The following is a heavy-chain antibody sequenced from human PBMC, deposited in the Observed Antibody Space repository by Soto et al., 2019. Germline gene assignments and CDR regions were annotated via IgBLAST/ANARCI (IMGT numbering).Heavy chain of an antibody. CDR2: VSASGLNT. Sequence: EVQLLESGGKLVQPGGSLTLSCAASGFTFSTYAMAWFRQAPGKGLEWVSGVSASGLNTDYADPVKGRFYISRDNSKNTVSLHMNSLRAEDTALYYCAKERPRRNSGYLFDYWGQGTPVTVSS. CDR3: AKERPRRNSGYLFDY. V-gene: IGHV3-23*01. D-gene: IGHD5-18*01. J-gene: IGHJ4*02. CDR1: GFTFSTYA.